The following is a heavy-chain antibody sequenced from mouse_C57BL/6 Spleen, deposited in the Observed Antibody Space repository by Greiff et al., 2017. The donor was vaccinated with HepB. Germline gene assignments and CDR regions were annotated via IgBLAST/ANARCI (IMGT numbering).Heavy chain of an antibody. CDR2: IHPNSGST. CDR1: GYTFTSYW. Sequence: QVQLKQPGAELVKPGASVKLSCKASGYTFTSYWMHWVKQRPGQGLEWIGMIHPNSGSTNYNEKFKSKATLTVDKSSSTAYMQLSSLTSEDSAVYYCARYLYYYGSTNWYFDVWGTGTTVTVSS. J-gene: IGHJ1*03. D-gene: IGHD1-1*01. CDR3: ARYLYYYGSTNWYFDV. V-gene: IGHV1-64*01.